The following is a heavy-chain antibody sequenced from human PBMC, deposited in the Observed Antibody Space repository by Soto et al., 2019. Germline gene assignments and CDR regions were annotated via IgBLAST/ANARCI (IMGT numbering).Heavy chain of an antibody. V-gene: IGHV1-46*01. CDR1: GYTFTSYY. J-gene: IGHJ4*02. Sequence: GASVKVSCKASGYTFTSYYMHWVRQAPGQGLEWMGIINPSGGSTSYAQKFQVRVTMTRDTSTSAVYMELSSLRSEDTAVYYCARVRMDCSSTSCYDSNLRFLEWLLYPYFDYWGQGTLVTVSS. CDR3: ARVRMDCSSTSCYDSNLRFLEWLLYPYFDY. D-gene: IGHD3-3*01. CDR2: INPSGGST.